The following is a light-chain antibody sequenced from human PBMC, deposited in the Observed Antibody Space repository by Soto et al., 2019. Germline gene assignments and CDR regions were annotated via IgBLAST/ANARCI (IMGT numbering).Light chain of an antibody. Sequence: SYELTQPPSVSVAPGQTARITCGGNNIGSRRVNWYQQKPGQAPVLVVYDDTDRPSGIPERFSGSNSGSTATLTISRVEAGDEADYYCQVWDSSSEQQVFGGGTQLTVL. CDR2: DDT. CDR1: NIGSRR. V-gene: IGLV3-21*02. J-gene: IGLJ3*02. CDR3: QVWDSSSEQQV.